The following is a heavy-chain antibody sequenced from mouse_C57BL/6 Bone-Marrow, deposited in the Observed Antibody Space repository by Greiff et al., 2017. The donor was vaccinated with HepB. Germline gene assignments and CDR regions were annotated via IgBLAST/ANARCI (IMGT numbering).Heavy chain of an antibody. J-gene: IGHJ4*01. CDR2: IDPETGGT. CDR3: TRPIYYGSSYGDAMDY. V-gene: IGHV1-15*01. CDR1: GYTFTDYE. Sequence: QVQLQQSGAELVRPGASVTLSCKASGYTFTDYEMHWVKQTPVHGLEWIGAIDPETGGTAYNQKFKGKAILTADKSSSTAYMELRSLTSEDSAVYYCTRPIYYGSSYGDAMDYWGQGTSVTVSS. D-gene: IGHD1-1*01.